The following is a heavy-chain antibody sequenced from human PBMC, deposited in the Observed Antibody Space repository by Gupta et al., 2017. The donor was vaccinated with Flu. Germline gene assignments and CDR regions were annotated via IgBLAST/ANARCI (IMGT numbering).Heavy chain of an antibody. CDR2: ISYDGGNK. CDR1: GFTFSSYD. D-gene: IGHD2-21*02. J-gene: IGHJ5*02. V-gene: IGHV3-30*03. CDR3: TTPGGPPTAPWGRGSGS. Sequence: QVQLVESGGGVVQSGGSLRLSCATSGFTFSSYDMHWVRQAPGKGLDWVAFISYDGGNKYYADSVRGRFTVSRDNSEETLFLQMSNLTPEDTAVYYCTTPGGPPTAPWGRGSGSWGQGTLVSVSS.